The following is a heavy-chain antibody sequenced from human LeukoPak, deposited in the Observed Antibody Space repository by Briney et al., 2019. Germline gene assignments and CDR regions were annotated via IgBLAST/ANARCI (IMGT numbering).Heavy chain of an antibody. J-gene: IGHJ3*02. Sequence: PGGSLRLSCAGSGFTFSNAWMSWVRQAPGKGLEWVGRMKSKTDGGTIDYAAPVKGRFTISRDDSKNTVSLQMNSLKTEDTAVYYCTALWGFAFDIWGQGTMVSVS. CDR1: GFTFSNAW. D-gene: IGHD7-27*01. V-gene: IGHV3-15*01. CDR3: TALWGFAFDI. CDR2: MKSKTDGGTI.